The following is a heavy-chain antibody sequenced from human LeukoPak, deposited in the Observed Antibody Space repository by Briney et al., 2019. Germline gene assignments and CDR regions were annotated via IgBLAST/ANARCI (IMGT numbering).Heavy chain of an antibody. CDR3: ARCDSSSWYGIDF. Sequence: GGSLRLPCAASGFTVSSNYMGWVRQAPGKGLKWVSVIYSGGNTYYADSVKGRFTISRDNSRNTTDLQMNSLRAEDTAVYYCARCDSSSWYGIDFWGQGTLVTVSS. CDR2: IYSGGNT. J-gene: IGHJ4*02. CDR1: GFTVSSNY. D-gene: IGHD6-13*01. V-gene: IGHV3-53*01.